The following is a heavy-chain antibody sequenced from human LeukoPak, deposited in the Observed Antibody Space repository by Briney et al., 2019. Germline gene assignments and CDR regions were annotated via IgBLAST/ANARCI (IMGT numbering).Heavy chain of an antibody. CDR1: GFTFDDYA. Sequence: GGSLRLSCAASGFTFDDYAMHWVRQAPGKGLEWVSGISWNSGSIGYADSVKGRFTISRDNAKNSLYLQMNSLRAEDTALYYCAKGSLPSFSSGHYYFEYWGQGTLVTVSS. CDR2: ISWNSGSI. CDR3: AKGSLPSFSSGHYYFEY. D-gene: IGHD6-19*01. V-gene: IGHV3-9*01. J-gene: IGHJ4*02.